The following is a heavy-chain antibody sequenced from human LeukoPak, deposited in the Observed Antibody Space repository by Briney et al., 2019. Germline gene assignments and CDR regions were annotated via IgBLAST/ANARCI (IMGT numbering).Heavy chain of an antibody. CDR1: GFTFSSCE. V-gene: IGHV3-48*03. J-gene: IGHJ5*02. D-gene: IGHD1-20*01. CDR3: ARDAGSYDWNAGARVP. Sequence: PGGSLRLSCAASGFTFSSCEMNWVRQAQGKWLEWVSYISSSGSTISYADSVKGRFTISRDNAKNSLYLQMNSLRAEDTAVYYCARDAGSYDWNAGARVPWGQGTLVTVSS. CDR2: ISSSGSTI.